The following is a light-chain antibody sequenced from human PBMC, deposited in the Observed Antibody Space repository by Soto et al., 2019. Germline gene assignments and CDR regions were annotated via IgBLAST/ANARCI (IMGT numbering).Light chain of an antibody. V-gene: IGKV1-5*03. CDR1: QTISSW. Sequence: DIQMTQSPSTLSGSVGDRVTITCRASQTISSWLAWYQQKPGKAPKLLIYKASTLKSGVPSRFSGSGSGTEFTLTISSLQPDDFATYYCQQYGDSPATFGPGTKVDIK. CDR2: KAS. CDR3: QQYGDSPAT. J-gene: IGKJ3*01.